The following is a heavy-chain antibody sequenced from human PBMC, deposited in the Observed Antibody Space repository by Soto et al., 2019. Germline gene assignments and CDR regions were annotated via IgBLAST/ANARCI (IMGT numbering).Heavy chain of an antibody. CDR3: ATSTLFGVVDTFNV. CDR2: IDPTDSEA. J-gene: IGHJ3*01. V-gene: IGHV5-10-1*01. Sequence: PGESLKISCDASGYRSTSRWIMWVRQLPGKGLEWVGKIDPTDSEARYSPSFQGHVRFSVDTSNNTAFLQWNGLKASDTAIYYCATSTLFGVVDTFNVCGQGTMVTVSS. CDR1: GYRSTSRW. D-gene: IGHD3-3*01.